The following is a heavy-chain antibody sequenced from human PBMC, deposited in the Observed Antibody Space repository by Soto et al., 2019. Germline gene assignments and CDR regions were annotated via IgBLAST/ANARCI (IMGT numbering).Heavy chain of an antibody. D-gene: IGHD3-22*01. CDR3: ERECRMTMIVVVVGGDFDY. J-gene: IGHJ4*02. CDR2: ISYDGTNK. Sequence: LRLSCAASGSTFSSYAIHRVRQAPCKGVEWVAVISYDGTNKYYADSVKGRFTISRDNSKTTLYLQMNSLRAEDTAVYYCERECRMTMIVVVVGGDFDYWGLGTVGT. CDR1: GSTFSSYA. V-gene: IGHV3-30-3*01.